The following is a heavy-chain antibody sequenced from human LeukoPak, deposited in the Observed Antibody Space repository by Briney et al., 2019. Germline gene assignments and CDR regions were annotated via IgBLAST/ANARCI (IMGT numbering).Heavy chain of an antibody. J-gene: IGHJ6*03. D-gene: IGHD3-10*02. Sequence: GGSLRLSCAASGLTFDDYGMSWVRQAPGKGLEWVSGINWSGGSTAYADSVKGRFTISRDNAKNSLYLQMNSLRAEDTALYYCARIVRGVIITGYMDVWGKGTMVTVSS. CDR3: ARIVRGVIITGYMDV. CDR2: INWSGGST. CDR1: GLTFDDYG. V-gene: IGHV3-20*04.